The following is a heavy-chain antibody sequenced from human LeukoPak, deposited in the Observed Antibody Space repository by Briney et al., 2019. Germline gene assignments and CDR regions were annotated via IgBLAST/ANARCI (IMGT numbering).Heavy chain of an antibody. CDR2: VVAGGETT. V-gene: IGHV3-23*01. CDR1: GFTFSSYA. J-gene: IGHJ4*02. Sequence: GGSLRLSCAASGFTFSSYAMSWVRQAPGKGLEWVSTVVAGGETTDYSDSVKGRFTISRDNSENTLFLQMNSLRAEDTAVYFCAKRGVVIRVILVGFHKEAYYFDSWGQGALVTVSS. D-gene: IGHD3-10*01. CDR3: AKRGVVIRVILVGFHKEAYYFDS.